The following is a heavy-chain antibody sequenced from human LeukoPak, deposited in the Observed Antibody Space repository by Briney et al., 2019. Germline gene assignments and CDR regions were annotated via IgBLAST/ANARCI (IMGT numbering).Heavy chain of an antibody. CDR1: GYTFNGYY. CDR2: INPNSGGT. J-gene: IGHJ5*02. Sequence: EASVKVSCKASGYTFNGYYIHWVRQAPGQGLEWMGWINPNSGGTNYAQKFQGRVTMTRDTSISTAYMELSRLRSDDTAVYYCARGGVVVSLIGWNWFDPWGQGTLVTVSS. D-gene: IGHD2-15*01. CDR3: ARGGVVVSLIGWNWFDP. V-gene: IGHV1-2*02.